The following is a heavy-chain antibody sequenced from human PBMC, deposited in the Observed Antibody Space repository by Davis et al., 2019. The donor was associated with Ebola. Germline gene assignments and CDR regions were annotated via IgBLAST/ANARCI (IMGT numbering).Heavy chain of an antibody. V-gene: IGHV1-18*01. Sequence: ASVKVSCKASGYTFTSYAMHWVRQAPGQRLEWMGWISAYNGNTNYAQKLQGRVTMTTDTSTSTAYMELRSLRSDDTAVYYCARDIGLVTPAWFDPWGPGTLVTVSS. D-gene: IGHD4-23*01. CDR3: ARDIGLVTPAWFDP. CDR2: ISAYNGNT. CDR1: GYTFTSYA. J-gene: IGHJ5*02.